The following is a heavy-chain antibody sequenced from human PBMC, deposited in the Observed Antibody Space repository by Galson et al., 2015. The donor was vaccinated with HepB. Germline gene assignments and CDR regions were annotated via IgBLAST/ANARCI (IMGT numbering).Heavy chain of an antibody. V-gene: IGHV3-30*04. D-gene: IGHD1-7*01. CDR2: ISYDGSNK. CDR1: GFTFSSYA. J-gene: IGHJ4*02. Sequence: SLRLSCAASGFTFSSYAMHWVRQAPGKGLEWVAVISYDGSNKYYADSVKGRFTISRDNSKNTLYLQMNSLRAEDTAVYYCARVELRSQNFDYWGQGTLVTVSS. CDR3: ARVELRSQNFDY.